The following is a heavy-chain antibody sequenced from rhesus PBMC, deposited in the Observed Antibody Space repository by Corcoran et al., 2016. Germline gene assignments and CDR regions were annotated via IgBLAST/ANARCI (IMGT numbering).Heavy chain of an antibody. D-gene: IGHD3-22*01. Sequence: QVQLQESGTGLVKPSETLSRTCAVSGGSSSGYWWGWIGQAPGKGLEGVGESGGSSGSTNNHPTHNRSAPIATDTSNSPLSLKLSSVAAADTAVYYCARGRWRDAYWSDHDYGVVSWGQGVVVTVSS. J-gene: IGHJ6*01. CDR3: ARGRWRDAYWSDHDYGVVS. CDR1: GGSSSGYW. CDR2: SGGSSGST. V-gene: IGHV4-165*01.